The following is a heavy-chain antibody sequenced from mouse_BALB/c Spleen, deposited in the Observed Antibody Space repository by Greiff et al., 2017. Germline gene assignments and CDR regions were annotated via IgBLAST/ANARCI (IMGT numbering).Heavy chain of an antibody. CDR1: GFTFSSFG. CDR3: ARPYGYDLYYFDY. CDR2: ISSGSSTI. D-gene: IGHD2-2*01. J-gene: IGHJ2*01. V-gene: IGHV5-17*02. Sequence: VQLKESGGGLVQPGGSRKLSWAASGFTFSSFGMHWVRQAPEKGLEWVAYISSGSSTIYYADTVKGRFTISRDNPKNTLFLQMTSLRSEDTAMYYCARPYGYDLYYFDYWGQGTTLTVSS.